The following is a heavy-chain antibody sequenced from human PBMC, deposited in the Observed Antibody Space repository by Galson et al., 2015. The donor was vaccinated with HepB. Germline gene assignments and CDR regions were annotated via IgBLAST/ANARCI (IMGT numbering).Heavy chain of an antibody. V-gene: IGHV3-11*06. CDR2: ISYNTPYT. CDR3: VRVADVDYGDHAHFDY. CDR1: GFTFSDYY. J-gene: IGHJ4*02. Sequence: SLRLSCAASGFTFSDYYMSWIRQAPGKGLQWLSYISYNTPYTNYAHSVKGRITISRDNARNSLYLQLNSLRAEDTAVYYCVRVADVDYGDHAHFDYWGQGTLVTVSS. D-gene: IGHD4-17*01.